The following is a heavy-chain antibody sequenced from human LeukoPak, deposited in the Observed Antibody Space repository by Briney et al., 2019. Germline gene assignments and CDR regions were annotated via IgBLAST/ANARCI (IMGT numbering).Heavy chain of an antibody. CDR3: ARVGSQGGDY. CDR2: INPSGGST. Sequence: ASVKVSCKASGYTFTSYYMHWVRQAPGQGLEWMGIINPSGGSTSYAQKFQGRVTMTRDVSTSTVYIELSSLKSEDTAVYYCARVGSQGGDYWGQGTLVTVSS. D-gene: IGHD1-26*01. CDR1: GYTFTSYY. V-gene: IGHV1-46*01. J-gene: IGHJ4*02.